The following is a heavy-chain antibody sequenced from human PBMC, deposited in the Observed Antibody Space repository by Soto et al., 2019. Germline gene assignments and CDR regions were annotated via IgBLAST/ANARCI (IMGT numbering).Heavy chain of an antibody. CDR2: IIPIFGTA. D-gene: IGHD2-8*02. J-gene: IGHJ6*02. V-gene: IGHV1-69*13. CDR3: SRDLVGTSEDYYYYYGMDV. Sequence: SAKVSCKASGGTFSSYAISWGRQAPGQGLEWKGGIIPIFGTANYAQKFQGRVTITADESTSTAYMELSSLRSEDTAVYYCSRDLVGTSEDYYYYYGMDVWGQGTLVTVPS. CDR1: GGTFSSYA.